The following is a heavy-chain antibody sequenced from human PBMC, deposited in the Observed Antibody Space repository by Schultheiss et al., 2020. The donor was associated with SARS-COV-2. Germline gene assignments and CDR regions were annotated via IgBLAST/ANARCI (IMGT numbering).Heavy chain of an antibody. CDR3: ARSTETTVYYYYGMDV. J-gene: IGHJ6*02. D-gene: IGHD4-17*01. CDR1: GYTFTSYD. Sequence: ASVKVSCKASGYTFTSYDINWVRQATGEGLEWMGWMNPNSGGTNYAQKFQGRVTMTRDTSISTAYMELRSLRSDDTAVYYCARSTETTVYYYYGMDVWGQGTTVTVSS. V-gene: IGHV1-2*02. CDR2: MNPNSGGT.